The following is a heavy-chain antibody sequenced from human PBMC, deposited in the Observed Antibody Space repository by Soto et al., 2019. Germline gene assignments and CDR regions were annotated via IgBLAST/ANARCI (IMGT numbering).Heavy chain of an antibody. CDR1: GYSFINYW. CDR3: ARRSGYHYY. Sequence: PGESLKISCKGSGYSFINYWISWVRQMPGKGLEWMGRIDPSDSYTNYSPSFQGHVTISADKSLSTAYLQWSSVKASDTAIYYCARRSGYHYYWGLGTQVTVSS. V-gene: IGHV5-10-1*01. CDR2: IDPSDSYT. D-gene: IGHD3-10*01. J-gene: IGHJ4*02.